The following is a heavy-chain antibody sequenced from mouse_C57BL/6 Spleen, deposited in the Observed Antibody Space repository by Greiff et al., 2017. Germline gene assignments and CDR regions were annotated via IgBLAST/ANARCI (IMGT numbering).Heavy chain of an antibody. CDR3: ARKCY. V-gene: IGHV2-2*01. CDR2: IWSGGST. CDR1: GFSLTSYG. Sequence: QVQLKESGPGLVQPSQSLSITCTVSGFSLTSYGVHWVRQSPGKGLEWLGVIWSGGSTDDNAAFISRLSISKDNSKRQVFFKMNSLQADDTAIYYCARKCYWGQGASVTVSS. J-gene: IGHJ4*01.